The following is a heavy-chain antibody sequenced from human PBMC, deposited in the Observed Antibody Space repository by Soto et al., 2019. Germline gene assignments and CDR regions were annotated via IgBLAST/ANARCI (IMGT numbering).Heavy chain of an antibody. CDR2: IIPILGIA. D-gene: IGHD6-13*01. Sequence: QVQLVQSGAEVKKPGSSVKVSCKASGGTFSSYTISWVRQAPGQGLEWMGRIIPILGIANYAQKFQGRVTITADKSTSTAYMELSSLRSEDTAVYYCARGDIAAAEVGWFDPWGQGTLVPVSS. V-gene: IGHV1-69*02. J-gene: IGHJ5*02. CDR1: GGTFSSYT. CDR3: ARGDIAAAEVGWFDP.